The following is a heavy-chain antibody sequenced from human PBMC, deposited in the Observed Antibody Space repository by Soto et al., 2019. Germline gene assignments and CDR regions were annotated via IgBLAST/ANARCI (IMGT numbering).Heavy chain of an antibody. CDR3: ARGLRNYYGVDV. CDR2: IKSDGSCT. Sequence: EVQLVESGGGLVQPGGSLRLSCVASGFTFSDYWMHWVRQAPGKGLVWASRIKSDGSCTSHADSVKGRFTISRDNARNTVHIQMDSLRAEDTGMYYCARGLRNYYGVDVWGQGTTVTVSS. J-gene: IGHJ6*02. D-gene: IGHD4-17*01. V-gene: IGHV3-74*01. CDR1: GFTFSDYW.